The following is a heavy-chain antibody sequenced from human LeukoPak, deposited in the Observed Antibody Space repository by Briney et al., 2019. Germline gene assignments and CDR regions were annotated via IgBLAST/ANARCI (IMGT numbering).Heavy chain of an antibody. Sequence: GGALRLSCAASGFTFTTFGIHWVRQAPGKGLEWVAAISPDGNIEYYTDSVKGRVTISRDNSKNMLYLQMNSLRGEDSAVYYCAKIHNDDAYWGQGTLVTVSS. CDR1: GFTFTTFG. V-gene: IGHV3-30*18. D-gene: IGHD1-1*01. CDR3: AKIHNDDAY. CDR2: ISPDGNIE. J-gene: IGHJ4*02.